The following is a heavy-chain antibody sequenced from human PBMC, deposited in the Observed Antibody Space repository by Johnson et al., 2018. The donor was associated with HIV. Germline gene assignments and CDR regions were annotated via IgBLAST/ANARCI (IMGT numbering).Heavy chain of an antibody. CDR1: GFTFANYA. D-gene: IGHD6-19*01. Sequence: HLVESGGVMVQPGGSLRLSCAVYGFTFANYAMHWVRQAPGKGLEWVSLISWDGGSSHYAASVQGRFTISRDNTKNSLYLQMNSLRAEDTAVYYCAREGGRIAVAGPSRENDAFDIWGQGTMVTVSS. CDR3: AREGGRIAVAGPSRENDAFDI. CDR2: ISWDGGSS. V-gene: IGHV3-43D*03. J-gene: IGHJ3*02.